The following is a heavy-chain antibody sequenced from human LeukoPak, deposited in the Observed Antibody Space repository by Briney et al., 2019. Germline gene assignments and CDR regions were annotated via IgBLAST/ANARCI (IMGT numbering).Heavy chain of an antibody. D-gene: IGHD1-7*01. V-gene: IGHV1-2*02. J-gene: IGHJ4*02. CDR1: GYTFTGYY. Sequence: ASVKVSCKASGYTFTGYYMHWVRQAPGQGLEWMGWINPNSGGTNYAQKFQGRVTMTRDTSISTAYMELSRLRSDETAVYYCARDLHNWNYRFDHWDQGTLVTVSS. CDR2: INPNSGGT. CDR3: ARDLHNWNYRFDH.